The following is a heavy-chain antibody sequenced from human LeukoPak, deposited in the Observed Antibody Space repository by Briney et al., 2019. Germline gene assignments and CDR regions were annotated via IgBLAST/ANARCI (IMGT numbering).Heavy chain of an antibody. Sequence: ASVKVSCKASGYTFTSYDINWVRQATGQGLEWMGWMNPNSGNTGYAQKFQGRVTITRNTSISTAYMELSSLRSEDTAVYYCARGSQRWIAAAGYYFDYWGQGTLVTVSS. D-gene: IGHD6-13*01. CDR2: MNPNSGNT. CDR3: ARGSQRWIAAAGYYFDY. V-gene: IGHV1-8*03. CDR1: GYTFTSYD. J-gene: IGHJ4*02.